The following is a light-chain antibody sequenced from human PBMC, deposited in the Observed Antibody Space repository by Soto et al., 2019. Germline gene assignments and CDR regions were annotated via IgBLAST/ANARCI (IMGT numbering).Light chain of an antibody. CDR1: QTISSW. Sequence: PIAPSPSTRSGSVGARAPITFRASQTISSWLAWYQQKLGKAPNLLIYAASSLRSGVPSRFSGSGSGTHFTLTINSLQAEDSATYFCLQDYTYPWPFGQGTKVDIK. V-gene: IGKV1-6*01. CDR2: AAS. CDR3: LQDYTYPWP. J-gene: IGKJ1*01.